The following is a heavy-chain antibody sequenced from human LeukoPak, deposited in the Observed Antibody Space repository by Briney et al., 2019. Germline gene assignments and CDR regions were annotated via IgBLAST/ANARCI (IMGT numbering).Heavy chain of an antibody. CDR1: GFTFSSYA. V-gene: IGHV3-23*01. CDR3: AKGLSCSSTSCWYFDY. Sequence: GGSLRLSCAASGFTFSSYAMSWVRQAPGKGLEWVSAISGSGGSTYYADSVKGRFTISRDNSKNTLYLQMNSLRAEDTAVYYCAKGLSCSSTSCWYFDYWGQGTLVTVSS. D-gene: IGHD2-2*01. J-gene: IGHJ4*02. CDR2: ISGSGGST.